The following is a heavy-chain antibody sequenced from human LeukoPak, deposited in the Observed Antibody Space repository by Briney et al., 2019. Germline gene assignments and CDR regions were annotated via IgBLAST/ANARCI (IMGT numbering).Heavy chain of an antibody. CDR1: GLTFSSYW. D-gene: IGHD2-21*01. J-gene: IGHJ4*02. CDR3: ASIDSD. V-gene: IGHV3-7*01. CDR2: IKQDESEK. Sequence: GGSLRLSCVASGLTFSSYWMTWVRQAPGKGLEWVANIKQDESEKHYVDSVKGRYTISRDNAKSSLYLQMNSLRAEDTAVYYCASIDSDWGQGTLVTVSS.